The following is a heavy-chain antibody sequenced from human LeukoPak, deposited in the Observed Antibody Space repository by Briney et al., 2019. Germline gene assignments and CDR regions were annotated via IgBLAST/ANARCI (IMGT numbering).Heavy chain of an antibody. V-gene: IGHV3-23*01. CDR3: AKDMRFDWTPYYFDY. D-gene: IGHD3-9*01. Sequence: PGGSLRLSCAASGFTFISYAMSGVRQAPGKGLEWVSAISGSGGSTYYADSVKGRFTISRDNSKNTLYLQMNSLRAEDTAVYYCAKDMRFDWTPYYFDYWGQGTLVTVSS. CDR1: GFTFISYA. CDR2: ISGSGGST. J-gene: IGHJ4*02.